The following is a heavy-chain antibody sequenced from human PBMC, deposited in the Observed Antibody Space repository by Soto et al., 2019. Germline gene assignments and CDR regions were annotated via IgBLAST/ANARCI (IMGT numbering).Heavy chain of an antibody. D-gene: IGHD3-16*01. CDR2: IYSGGST. CDR1: GFTVSTKY. J-gene: IGHJ4*02. CDR3: ARDPWAADF. Sequence: GGSLRLSCAASGFTVSTKYMSWVRQAPGKGLEWVSVIYSGGSTFYADSVRGRFTISRDNSKNTVNLQMNSLRAEDTAVYYCARDPWAADFWGQGTLVTFFS. V-gene: IGHV3-66*01.